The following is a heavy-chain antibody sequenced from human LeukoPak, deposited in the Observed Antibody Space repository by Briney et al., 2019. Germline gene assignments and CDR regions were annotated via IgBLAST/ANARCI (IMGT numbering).Heavy chain of an antibody. CDR2: IYHSGST. J-gene: IGHJ4*02. D-gene: IGHD6-13*01. Sequence: SETLSLTCVVSGYSISGAYHWGWIRRPPGKGLEWIGNIYHSGSTYHNPSLKSRITISVDTSKNQFTLKLSSVTTADTAVYYCARSRLAAAGDFDYWGQGTLVTVSS. CDR3: ARSRLAAAGDFDY. V-gene: IGHV4-38-2*01. CDR1: GYSISGAYH.